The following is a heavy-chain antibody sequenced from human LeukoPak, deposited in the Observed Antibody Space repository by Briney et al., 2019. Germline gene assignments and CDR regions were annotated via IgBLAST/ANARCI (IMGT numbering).Heavy chain of an antibody. D-gene: IGHD3-10*01. CDR2: ISGSGGST. CDR3: ASFMVRGVNYYYGMDV. CDR1: GFTFSSYA. J-gene: IGHJ6*02. Sequence: GGSLRLSCAASGFTFSSYAMSWVRQAPGKGLEWVSAISGSGGSTYYADSVKGRFTISRDNSKNTLYLQMNSLRAEDTAVYYCASFMVRGVNYYYGMDVWGQGTTVTVSS. V-gene: IGHV3-23*01.